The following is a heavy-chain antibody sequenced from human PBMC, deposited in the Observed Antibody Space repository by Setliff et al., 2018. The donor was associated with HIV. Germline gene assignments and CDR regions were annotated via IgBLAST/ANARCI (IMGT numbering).Heavy chain of an antibody. CDR2: IIPIFGTP. J-gene: IGHJ4*02. V-gene: IGHV1-69*13. D-gene: IGHD7-27*01. Sequence: SVKVSCKASGGTFRGFGISWVVQAPGQGLEWMGQIIPIFGTPRYAQKFQGRVTLTADESTSIAYMELNSLRSEDTAVYYCARGRASGSANSGWGQGTLVTVSS. CDR3: ARGRASGSANSG. CDR1: GGTFRGFG.